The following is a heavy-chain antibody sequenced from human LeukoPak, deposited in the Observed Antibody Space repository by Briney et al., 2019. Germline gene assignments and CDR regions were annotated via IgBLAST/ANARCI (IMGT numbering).Heavy chain of an antibody. Sequence: GGSLRLSCAVSGFTFSSYAMSWVRQAPGKGLEWVSGISGGGGSTYYADSVKGRFTISRDNSKNTLYLQMNSLRAEDTAVYYCAKDWQGGLGDSSGWYAYWGQGTLVTISS. V-gene: IGHV3-23*01. D-gene: IGHD6-19*01. CDR3: AKDWQGGLGDSSGWYAY. J-gene: IGHJ4*02. CDR1: GFTFSSYA. CDR2: ISGGGGST.